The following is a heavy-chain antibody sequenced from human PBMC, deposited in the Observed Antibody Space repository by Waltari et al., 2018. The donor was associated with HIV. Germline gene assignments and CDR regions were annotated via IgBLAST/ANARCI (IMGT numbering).Heavy chain of an antibody. CDR2: ISRSSSFI. D-gene: IGHD5-12*01. V-gene: IGHV3-21*02. J-gene: IGHJ3*02. CDR3: AREDYSGYVGHAFDI. Sequence: QLVESGGGLVKPGGSLRLSCGASGFTFSFSSYTMNWVRQAPGKGREWVASISRSSSFIYTAESVKGRFTIARDNVKKSVDLQMNSLRPEDTAVYYCAREDYSGYVGHAFDIWGQGTMVTVSS. CDR1: GFTFSFSSYT.